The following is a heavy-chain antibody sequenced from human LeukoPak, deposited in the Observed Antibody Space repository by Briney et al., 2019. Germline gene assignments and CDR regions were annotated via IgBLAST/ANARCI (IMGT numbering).Heavy chain of an antibody. D-gene: IGHD3-22*01. CDR2: IIPIFGIA. CDR3: ARDRDSSCYDSSGDRFDY. J-gene: IGHJ4*02. Sequence: GASVKVSCKASGGTFSSYAISWVRQAPGQGLEWMGRIIPIFGIANYAQKFQGRVTITADKSTSTAYMELSSLRSEDTAVYYCARDRDSSCYDSSGDRFDYWGQGTLVTVSS. V-gene: IGHV1-69*04. CDR1: GGTFSSYA.